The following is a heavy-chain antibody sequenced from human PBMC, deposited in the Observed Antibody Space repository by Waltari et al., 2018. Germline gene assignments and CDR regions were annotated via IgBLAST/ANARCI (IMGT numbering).Heavy chain of an antibody. Sequence: QEQMVESGGGVVQPGRPLSLSCSISGFIFSNYAMNWVRQAPGKGLEWLAFRSYDGSSQYYADSVKGRFSVSRDSFKNTVYLHMNGLRTEDTAVYYCARAVTGEDAFDMWGQGTMVTVSS. CDR2: RSYDGSSQ. CDR3: ARAVTGEDAFDM. J-gene: IGHJ3*02. D-gene: IGHD2-21*02. CDR1: GFIFSNYA. V-gene: IGHV3-30-3*01.